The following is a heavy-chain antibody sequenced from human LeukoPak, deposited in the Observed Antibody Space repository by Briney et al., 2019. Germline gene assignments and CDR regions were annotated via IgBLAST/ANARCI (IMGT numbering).Heavy chain of an antibody. D-gene: IGHD2-2*01. Sequence: GGSLRLSCAASGFTFDDYGMSWVRQAAGKGLEWVSVINWNGGSTGYADSVKGRFTISRDNAKNSLYLQMNSLRAEDTALYHCARATRDGAEFDYWGQGTLVTVSS. CDR3: ARATRDGAEFDY. CDR1: GFTFDDYG. CDR2: INWNGGST. J-gene: IGHJ4*02. V-gene: IGHV3-20*01.